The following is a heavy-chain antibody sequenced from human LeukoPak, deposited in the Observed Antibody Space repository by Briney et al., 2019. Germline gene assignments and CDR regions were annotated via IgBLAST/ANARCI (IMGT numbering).Heavy chain of an antibody. CDR2: INPSGGST. V-gene: IGHV1-46*01. CDR3: ARGGTLWSSKFDY. D-gene: IGHD3-3*01. CDR1: XYTFTXXX. Sequence: CXXSXYTFTXXXMHWVRQAPGQGLEWMGIINPSGGSTSYAQRFQGRVTMTRDTSTSTVYMELSSLRSEDTAVYYCARGGTLWSSKFDYWGQGTLVTVSS. J-gene: IGHJ4*02.